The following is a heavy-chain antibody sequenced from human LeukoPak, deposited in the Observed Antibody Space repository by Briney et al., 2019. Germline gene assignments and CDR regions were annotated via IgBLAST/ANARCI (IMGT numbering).Heavy chain of an antibody. Sequence: SVKVSCKASGGTFSSYAISWVRQAPGQGLEWMGGIIPIFGTANYAQKFQGRVTITADESTSTAYMELSSLRSEDTAVYYCARGYDYSNYVQNYYYYYMDVWGKGTTVTVSS. CDR2: IIPIFGTA. D-gene: IGHD4-11*01. V-gene: IGHV1-69*01. CDR3: ARGYDYSNYVQNYYYYYMDV. J-gene: IGHJ6*03. CDR1: GGTFSSYA.